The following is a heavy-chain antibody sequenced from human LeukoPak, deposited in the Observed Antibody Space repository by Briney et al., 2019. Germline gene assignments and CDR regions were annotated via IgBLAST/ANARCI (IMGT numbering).Heavy chain of an antibody. CDR2: INHSGST. CDR1: GRSFSGYY. D-gene: IGHD6-19*01. CDR3: ARRPEWLVRRGFDY. V-gene: IGHV4-34*01. J-gene: IGHJ4*02. Sequence: SETLSLTCAVYGRSFSGYYWTWIRQTPGKGLEWIGEINHSGSTNYNPSLKSRVTISVDTSKNQFSLKLSSVTAADTAVYYCARRPEWLVRRGFDYWGQGTLVTVSS.